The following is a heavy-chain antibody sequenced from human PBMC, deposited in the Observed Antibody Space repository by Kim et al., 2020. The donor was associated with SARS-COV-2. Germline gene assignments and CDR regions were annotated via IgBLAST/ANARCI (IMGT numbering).Heavy chain of an antibody. J-gene: IGHJ4*02. CDR3: ARGPRAYSYGPGDY. Sequence: GGLRLSCAASGFTFSTYSMNWVRQAPGKGLEWVSSISSSSRYIYYADSLKGRFTISRDNAKNSLYLQMNSLRAEDTAVYYCARGPRAYSYGPGDYWGQGTLVTVSS. CDR1: GFTFSTYS. D-gene: IGHD5-18*01. CDR2: ISSSSRYI. V-gene: IGHV3-21*01.